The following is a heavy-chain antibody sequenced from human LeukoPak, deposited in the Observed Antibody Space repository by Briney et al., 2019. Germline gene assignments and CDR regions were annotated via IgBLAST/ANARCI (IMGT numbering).Heavy chain of an antibody. V-gene: IGHV3-30*02. CDR1: GFTFSSYG. CDR3: AKVRGRYSNRELDY. D-gene: IGHD4-11*01. CDR2: IRYDGSNK. J-gene: IGHJ4*02. Sequence: HPGGSLRLSCAASGFTFSSYGMHWVRQAPGKGLEWVAFIRYDGSNKYYADSVKGRFTISRDNSKNTLYLQMNSLRAEDTAVYYCAKVRGRYSNRELDYWGQGTLVTVSS.